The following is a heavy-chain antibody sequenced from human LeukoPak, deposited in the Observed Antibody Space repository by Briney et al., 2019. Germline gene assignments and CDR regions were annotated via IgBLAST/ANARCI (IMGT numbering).Heavy chain of an antibody. CDR2: ISAYNGNT. CDR3: ATYGIAGRFDY. J-gene: IGHJ4*02. D-gene: IGHD3-10*01. Sequence: ASVKVSCKASGYTFTDSYIHWVRQAPGQGLEWMGWISAYNGNTNYAQKLQGRVTMTTDTSTSTAYMELRSLRSDDTAVYYCATYGIAGRFDYWGQGTLVTVSS. V-gene: IGHV1-18*04. CDR1: GYTFTDSY.